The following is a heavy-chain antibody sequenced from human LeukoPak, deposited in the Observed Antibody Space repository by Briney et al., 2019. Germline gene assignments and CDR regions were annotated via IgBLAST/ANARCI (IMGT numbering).Heavy chain of an antibody. V-gene: IGHV1-69*04. CDR3: ASGWYQPRGYFDY. Sequence: ASVKVSCKASGGTSSSYAISWVRQAPGQGLEWMGRIIPILGIANYAQKFQGRVTITADKSTSTAYMELSSLRSEDTAVYYCASGWYQPRGYFDYWGQGTLVTVSS. D-gene: IGHD6-19*01. CDR2: IIPILGIA. CDR1: GGTSSSYA. J-gene: IGHJ4*02.